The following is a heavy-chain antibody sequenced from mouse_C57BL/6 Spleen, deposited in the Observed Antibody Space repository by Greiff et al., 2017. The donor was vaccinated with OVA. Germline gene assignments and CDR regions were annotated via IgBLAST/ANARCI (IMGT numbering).Heavy chain of an antibody. V-gene: IGHV1-22*01. J-gene: IGHJ4*01. CDR2: INPNNGGT. Sequence: EVMLVESGPELVKPGASVKMSCKASGYTFTDYNMHWVKQSHGKSLEWIGYINPNNGGTSYNQKFKGKATLTVNKSSSTAYMELRSLTSEDSAVYYCARETLRDYAMDYWGQGTSVTVSS. CDR1: GYTFTDYN. CDR3: ARETLRDYAMDY.